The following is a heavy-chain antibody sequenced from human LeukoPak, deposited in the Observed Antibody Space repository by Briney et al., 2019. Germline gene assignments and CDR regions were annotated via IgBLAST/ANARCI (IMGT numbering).Heavy chain of an antibody. V-gene: IGHV5-51*01. D-gene: IGHD3-10*01. J-gene: IGHJ4*02. Sequence: GESLKISCKASGNSITTYWIGWVRQKPGKGLEWMGIIYPGDSDTRYSPSFQGQVTISADKSISTAYLQWSSLKASDTAMYYCARLIMVRGKGDPFDYWGQGTLVTVSS. CDR3: ARLIMVRGKGDPFDY. CDR2: IYPGDSDT. CDR1: GNSITTYW.